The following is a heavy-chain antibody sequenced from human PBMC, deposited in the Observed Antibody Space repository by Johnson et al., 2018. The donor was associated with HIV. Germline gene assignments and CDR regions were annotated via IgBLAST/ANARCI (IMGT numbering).Heavy chain of an antibody. CDR1: GFTFSSYG. V-gene: IGHV3-15*01. CDR3: TTDYHVVFGAFDI. CDR2: IKTKTDGGTT. Sequence: VQLVESGGGVVQPGRSLRLSCAASGFTFSSYGMHWVRQAPGKGLEWVGRIKTKTDGGTTDYAAPVKGRFTISRDDSKNTLYLQMNSLKTEDTAVYYCTTDYHVVFGAFDIWGQGTMVTVSS. J-gene: IGHJ3*02. D-gene: IGHD1-14*01.